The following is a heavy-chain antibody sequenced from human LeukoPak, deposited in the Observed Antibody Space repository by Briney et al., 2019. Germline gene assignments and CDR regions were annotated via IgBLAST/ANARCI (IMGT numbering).Heavy chain of an antibody. Sequence: SETLSLTCTVSGGSISSGSYYWSWIRQPAGKGLEWIGRIYTSGSTNYNPSLKSRVTISVDTSNNQFSLHLSSVTAADTAVYYCARDTMVRGVIKYYYYYMDVWGKGTTVTISS. D-gene: IGHD3-10*01. CDR1: GGSISSGSYY. J-gene: IGHJ6*03. V-gene: IGHV4-61*02. CDR3: ARDTMVRGVIKYYYYYMDV. CDR2: IYTSGST.